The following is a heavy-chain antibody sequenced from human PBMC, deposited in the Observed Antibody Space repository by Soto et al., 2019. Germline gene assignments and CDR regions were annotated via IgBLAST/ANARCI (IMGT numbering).Heavy chain of an antibody. CDR1: GFPFSSYT. CDR2: ISCDGSKK. V-gene: IGHV3-30*01. D-gene: IGHD2-15*01. J-gene: IGHJ4*02. CDR3: ARSWNEGYWSGGSCIGFDY. Sequence: LSHSWRSSGFPFSSYTKNLDNNPPGKRLDWVAVISCDGSKKYYAASGMGRFSSAGDKSKNTLYLKMNSLRAEDTAVYYCARSWNEGYWSGGSCIGFDYWGQGTLVTVSS.